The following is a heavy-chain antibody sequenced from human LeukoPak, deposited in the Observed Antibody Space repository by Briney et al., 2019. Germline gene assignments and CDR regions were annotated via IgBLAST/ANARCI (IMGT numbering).Heavy chain of an antibody. D-gene: IGHD2-2*01. CDR3: ASRSFPAGMDY. J-gene: IGHJ4*02. Sequence: GSLRLSCAASGFTFSNYWMSWVRQAPGKGLEWIGEINHSGSTNYNPSLKSRVTISVDTSKNQFSLKLSSVTAADTAVYYCASRSFPAGMDYWGQGTLVTVSS. V-gene: IGHV4-34*01. CDR1: GFTFSNYW. CDR2: INHSGST.